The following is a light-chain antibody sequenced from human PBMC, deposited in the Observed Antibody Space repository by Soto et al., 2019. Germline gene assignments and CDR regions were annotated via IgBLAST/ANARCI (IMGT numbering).Light chain of an antibody. V-gene: IGLV2-23*01. CDR1: SSDVGSYHL. CDR3: RSYAGSSILYV. Sequence: QSVLTQPASMSGSPGQSITIPCTGSSSDVGSYHLVSWYQQHPGKARTLMFYEGSMRPSGVSKRFSGSKSGNTASLTISGLQAEDEADYYCRSYAGSSILYVFGTGTKVTVL. J-gene: IGLJ1*01. CDR2: EGS.